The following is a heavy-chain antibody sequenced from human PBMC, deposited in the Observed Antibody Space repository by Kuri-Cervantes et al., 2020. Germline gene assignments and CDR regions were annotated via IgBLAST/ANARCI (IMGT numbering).Heavy chain of an antibody. D-gene: IGHD5-12*01. CDR1: GGTFSSYA. Sequence: PSVKVSCKASGGTFSSYAISWVRQAPGQGLEWMGGIIPIFGTANYAQKFQGRVTITADKSTSTAYMELSSLRSEDTAVYYCARDRIVATIVWGPEVKVDDDNWFDPWGQGTLVTVSS. CDR3: ARDRIVATIVWGPEVKVDDDNWFDP. CDR2: IIPIFGTA. V-gene: IGHV1-69*06. J-gene: IGHJ5*02.